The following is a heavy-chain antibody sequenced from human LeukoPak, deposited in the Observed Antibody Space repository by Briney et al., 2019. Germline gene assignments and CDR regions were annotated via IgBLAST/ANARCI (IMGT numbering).Heavy chain of an antibody. D-gene: IGHD2-2*02. CDR1: GGSISSGSYY. CDR2: IYTSGST. J-gene: IGHJ5*02. V-gene: IGHV4-61*02. CDR3: ARDGLGYCSGTSCYNPNT. Sequence: SQTLSLTCTVSGGSISSGSYYWRWIRQPAGKGLEWIERIYTSGSTNYNPSLKSRVTISVDTSKNQFSLKLSSVTAADTAVYYCARDGLGYCSGTSCYNPNTWGQGTLVTVSS.